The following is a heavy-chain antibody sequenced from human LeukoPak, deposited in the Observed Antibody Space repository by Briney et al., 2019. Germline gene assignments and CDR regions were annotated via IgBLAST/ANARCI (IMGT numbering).Heavy chain of an antibody. J-gene: IGHJ4*02. V-gene: IGHV3-23*01. CDR3: AKDFTTGGSGSYLDTYFDY. CDR2: ISGSGANI. CDR1: GFTFSTFA. Sequence: GESLRLSCAASGFTFSTFAVSWVRQAPGKGLEWVSAISGSGANIHYADSVKGRFTISRDNSKNTLYLQMNSLRAEDTAVYFCAKDFTTGGSGSYLDTYFDYWGQGTLVTVSS. D-gene: IGHD3-10*01.